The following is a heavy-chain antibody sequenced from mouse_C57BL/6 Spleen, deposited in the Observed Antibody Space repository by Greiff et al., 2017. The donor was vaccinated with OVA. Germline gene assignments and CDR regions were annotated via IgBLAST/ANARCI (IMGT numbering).Heavy chain of an antibody. CDR3: TTHESNSYYFDY. V-gene: IGHV1-5*01. Sequence: EVQRVESGTVLARPGASVKMSCKTSGYTFTSYWMHWVKQRPGQGLEWIGAIYPGNSDTSYNQKFKGKATLTAVTSASTAYMELSSLTNEDSAVYYGTTHESNSYYFDYWGQGTTLTVSS. CDR2: IYPGNSDT. J-gene: IGHJ2*01. CDR1: GYTFTSYW. D-gene: IGHD1-3*01.